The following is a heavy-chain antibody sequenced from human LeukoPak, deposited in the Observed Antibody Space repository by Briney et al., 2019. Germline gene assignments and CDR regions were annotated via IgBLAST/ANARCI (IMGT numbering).Heavy chain of an antibody. Sequence: GGSLRLSCAASGFTFTSYAMNWVRQAPGKGLEWVSSISSSSRDINYADSVKGRFTISRDNAWNSLYLQMNSLRAEDTAVYYCARDSDSSGHNYMDYFDYWGQGALVTVSS. CDR3: ARDSDSSGHNYMDYFDY. CDR2: ISSSSRDI. D-gene: IGHD3-22*01. CDR1: GFTFTSYA. V-gene: IGHV3-21*01. J-gene: IGHJ4*02.